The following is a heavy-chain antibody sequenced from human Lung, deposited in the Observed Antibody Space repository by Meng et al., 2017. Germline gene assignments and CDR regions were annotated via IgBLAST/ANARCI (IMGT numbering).Heavy chain of an antibody. J-gene: IGHJ4*02. Sequence: QWQVQQCGAGLLKPSETLSLTGVVSGGSFSDYYWSWIRQPPGKGLEWIGDINHSGGTNYNPSLESRATISVDTSQNNLSLKLSSVTAADSAVYYCARGPTTMAHDFDYWGQGTLVTVSS. D-gene: IGHD4-11*01. V-gene: IGHV4-34*01. CDR2: INHSGGT. CDR3: ARGPTTMAHDFDY. CDR1: GGSFSDYY.